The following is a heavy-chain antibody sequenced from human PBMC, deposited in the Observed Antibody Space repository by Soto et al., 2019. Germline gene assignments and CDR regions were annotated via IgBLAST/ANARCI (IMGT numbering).Heavy chain of an antibody. CDR2: INHSGST. CDR3: ARGVSNYDFWSVYSPSYYYMDV. V-gene: IGHV4-34*01. Sequence: SETLSLTCAVYGGSFSGYYWSWIRQPPGKGLEWIGEINHSGSTNYNPSLKSRVTISVDTSKSQFSLKPSSVTAADTAIYYCARGVSNYDFWSVYSPSYYYMDVWGKRTTLTVSS. CDR1: GGSFSGYY. D-gene: IGHD3-3*01. J-gene: IGHJ6*03.